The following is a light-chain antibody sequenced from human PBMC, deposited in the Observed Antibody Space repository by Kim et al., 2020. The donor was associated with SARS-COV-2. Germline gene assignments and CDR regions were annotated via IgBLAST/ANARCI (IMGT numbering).Light chain of an antibody. CDR3: NSRDSNDNVV. V-gene: IGLV3-19*01. Sequence: SSELTQDPAVSVALGQTVRITCQGDSLRSYYATWYQQKPGQAPILVIYGKNNRPSGIPDRFSGSSSGNTASLTITGTQAGDEADYYCNSRDSNDNVVFGGGP. CDR2: GKN. J-gene: IGLJ2*01. CDR1: SLRSYY.